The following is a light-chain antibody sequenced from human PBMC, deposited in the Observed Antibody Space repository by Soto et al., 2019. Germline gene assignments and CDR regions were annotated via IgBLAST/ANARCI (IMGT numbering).Light chain of an antibody. CDR2: RAT. CDR1: QDVTTN. J-gene: IGKJ1*01. CDR3: QQYRWWPPRT. Sequence: EVVVTQSPDTLSVSPGESATLFCRTSQDVTTNLAWYQQRPGQAPRLLISRATTRATGVSARFSGRGSGTEFTLTISSLQSEYLAVYFCQQYRWWPPRTFGQGTRVEIK. V-gene: IGKV3-15*01.